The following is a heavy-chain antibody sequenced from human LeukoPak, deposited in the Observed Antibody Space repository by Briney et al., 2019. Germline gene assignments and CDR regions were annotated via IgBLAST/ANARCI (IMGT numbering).Heavy chain of an antibody. Sequence: GGSLRLSCAASGFTVSSNYMSWVRQAPGKGLEWVSFIYSGGSTYYADSVKGRFTISRDNSKNAFLQMNSLRAEDTAVYYCARDYDTSGSYFDFFDYWGQGTLVTVSS. CDR2: IYSGGST. D-gene: IGHD3-22*01. J-gene: IGHJ4*02. CDR3: ARDYDTSGSYFDFFDY. CDR1: GFTVSSNY. V-gene: IGHV3-53*05.